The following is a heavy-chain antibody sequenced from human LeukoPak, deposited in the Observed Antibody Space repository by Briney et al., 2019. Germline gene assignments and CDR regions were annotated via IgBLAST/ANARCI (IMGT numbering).Heavy chain of an antibody. CDR2: ISWNSGSI. V-gene: IGHV3-9*01. J-gene: IGHJ4*02. D-gene: IGHD2-2*01. Sequence: GGSLRLSCAASGFTFDDYAMHWVRQAPGKGLEWVSGISWNSGSIGYADSVKGRFTISRDNAKNSLYLQMNSLRAGDTVVYYCARIGYSSSCTDYWGQGTLVTVSS. CDR1: GFTFDDYA. CDR3: ARIGYSSSCTDY.